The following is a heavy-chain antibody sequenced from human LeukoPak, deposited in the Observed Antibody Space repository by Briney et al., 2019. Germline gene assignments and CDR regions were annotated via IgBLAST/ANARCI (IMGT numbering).Heavy chain of an antibody. Sequence: SVKVSCKASGGTFSNYAISWVRQAPGQGLEWMGGIIPIFGTANYAQKFQGRVTMTRDTSTSTVYLELSSLRSEDTAVYYCARGDWYVYYYMDVWGKGTTVTISS. J-gene: IGHJ6*03. V-gene: IGHV1-69*05. CDR1: GGTFSNYA. CDR3: ARGDWYVYYYMDV. CDR2: IIPIFGTA. D-gene: IGHD3-9*01.